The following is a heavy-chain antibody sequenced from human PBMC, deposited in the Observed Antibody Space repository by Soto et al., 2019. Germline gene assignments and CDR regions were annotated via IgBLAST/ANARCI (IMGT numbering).Heavy chain of an antibody. V-gene: IGHV1-69*13. J-gene: IGHJ6*02. CDR3: ARRSIAAADYYYYYGMDV. CDR1: GGTFSSYA. Sequence: SVKVSCKASGGTFSSYAISWVRQAPGQGLEWMGGIIPIFGTANYAQKFQGRVTITADESTSTAYMELSSLRSEDTAVYYCARRSIAAADYYYYYGMDVWGQGTTVTVSS. D-gene: IGHD6-13*01. CDR2: IIPIFGTA.